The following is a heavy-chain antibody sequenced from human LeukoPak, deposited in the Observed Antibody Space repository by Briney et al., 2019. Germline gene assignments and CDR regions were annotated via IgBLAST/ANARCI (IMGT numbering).Heavy chain of an antibody. D-gene: IGHD5-12*01. CDR1: GGSTSSRNW. J-gene: IGHJ4*02. V-gene: IGHV4-4*02. CDR3: AGDGRGYDRPYYFDY. CDR2: IFHSGST. Sequence: SGTLSLTCALSGGSTSSRNWWSWVRQPPGKGLEWIGEIFHSGSTNYNPSLKSRVTMSVDKSKNQFSLKMTSVTAADSAVYYCAGDGRGYDRPYYFDYWGQGTLVTVSS.